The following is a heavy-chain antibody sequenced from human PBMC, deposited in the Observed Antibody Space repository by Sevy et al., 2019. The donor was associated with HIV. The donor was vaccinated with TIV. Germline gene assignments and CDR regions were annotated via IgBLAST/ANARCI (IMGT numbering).Heavy chain of an antibody. Sequence: GGSLILSCAASGFTFSSYGMHWVRQAPGKGLEWVAVIWYDGSNKYYADSVKGRFTISRDNSKNTLYLQMNSLRAEDTAVYYCARDGDSGSYPRYFDYWGQGTLVTVSS. CDR3: ARDGDSGSYPRYFDY. V-gene: IGHV3-33*01. CDR2: IWYDGSNK. J-gene: IGHJ4*02. D-gene: IGHD1-26*01. CDR1: GFTFSSYG.